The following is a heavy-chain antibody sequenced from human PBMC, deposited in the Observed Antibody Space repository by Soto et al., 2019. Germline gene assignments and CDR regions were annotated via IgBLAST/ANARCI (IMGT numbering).Heavy chain of an antibody. D-gene: IGHD3-9*01. V-gene: IGHV1-69*13. CDR3: ARVLTGYYSWFDP. CDR2: IIPIFGTA. CDR1: GGTFSSYA. Sequence: SVKVSCKASGGTFSSYAISWVRQAPGQGLEWMGGIIPIFGTANYAQKFQGRVTITADESTSTAYMELSSLRSEDTAVYYCARVLTGYYSWFDPWGQGTLVTVSS. J-gene: IGHJ5*02.